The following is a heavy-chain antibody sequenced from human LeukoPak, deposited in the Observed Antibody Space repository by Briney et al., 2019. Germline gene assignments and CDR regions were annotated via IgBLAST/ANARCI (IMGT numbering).Heavy chain of an antibody. CDR2: IYYSGST. D-gene: IGHD3-3*01. CDR1: GGSISSYY. Sequence: SETLSLTYTVSGGSISSYYWSWIRQPPGKGLEWIGYIYYSGSTNYNPSLKSRVTISVDTSKNQFSLKLSSVTAADTAVYYCARARFGVVKLYYYYYYMDVWGKGTTVTVSS. J-gene: IGHJ6*03. CDR3: ARARFGVVKLYYYYYYMDV. V-gene: IGHV4-59*01.